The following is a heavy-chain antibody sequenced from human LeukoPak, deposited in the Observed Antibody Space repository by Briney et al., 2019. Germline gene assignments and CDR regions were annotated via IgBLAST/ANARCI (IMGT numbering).Heavy chain of an antibody. V-gene: IGHV1-69*06. J-gene: IGHJ6*04. CDR2: IIPIFGTS. CDR3: ARDLLGPYTSTWPYDYHGMDV. CDR1: GGTFSNYS. Sequence: SVKVSCKLSGGTFSNYSISWVRQAPGQGLEWVGGIIPIFGTSNYAQKFHSRVTIIADTSTNTAYMELISLRSEDTAVYYCARDLLGPYTSTWPYDYHGMDVWGKGTTVTVSS. D-gene: IGHD6-13*01.